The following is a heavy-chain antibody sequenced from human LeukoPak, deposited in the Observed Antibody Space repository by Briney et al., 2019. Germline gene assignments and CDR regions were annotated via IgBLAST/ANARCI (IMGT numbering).Heavy chain of an antibody. D-gene: IGHD3-22*01. CDR1: GFTFSSYA. CDR2: SGGGGST. CDR3: AKRSYYYDSSGPSDY. V-gene: IGHV3-23*01. J-gene: IGHJ4*02. Sequence: GGSLRLSCAASGFTFSSYAMSWVRQAPGKGLEWVSASGGGGSTYYADSVKGRFTISRDNSNNTLYLQMNSLRAEDTAVYYCAKRSYYYDSSGPSDYWGQGTLVTVSS.